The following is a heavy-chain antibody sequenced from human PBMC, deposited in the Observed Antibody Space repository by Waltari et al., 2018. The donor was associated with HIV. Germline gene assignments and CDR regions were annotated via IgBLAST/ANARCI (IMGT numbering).Heavy chain of an antibody. J-gene: IGHJ5*02. CDR2: IYYSGST. CDR3: ASLYSSSWYNWFDP. Sequence: QLQLQESGPGLVKPSETLSLTCTVSGGSISSSSYSWGWIRQPPGKGLEWIGSIYYSGSTYYNPSLKSRVTISVDTSKNQFSLKLSSVTAADTAVYYCASLYSSSWYNWFDPWGQGTLVTVSS. CDR1: GGSISSSSYS. D-gene: IGHD6-13*01. V-gene: IGHV4-39*07.